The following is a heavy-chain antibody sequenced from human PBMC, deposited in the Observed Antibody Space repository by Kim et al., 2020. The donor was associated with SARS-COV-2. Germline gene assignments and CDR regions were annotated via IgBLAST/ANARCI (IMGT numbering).Heavy chain of an antibody. Sequence: GGSLRLSCAASGFTFSSYSMNWVRQAPGKGLEWVSSISSSSGYIYYADSVKGRFTISRDNAKNSLYLQMNSLRADDTAVYYCATHLDRGCSYGSCLDYWG. J-gene: IGHJ4*01. CDR2: ISSSSGYI. CDR3: ATHLDRGCSYGSCLDY. V-gene: IGHV3-21*01. CDR1: GFTFSSYS. D-gene: IGHD5-18*01.